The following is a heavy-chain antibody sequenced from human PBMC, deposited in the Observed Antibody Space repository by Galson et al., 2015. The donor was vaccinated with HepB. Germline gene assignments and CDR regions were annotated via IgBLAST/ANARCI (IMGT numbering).Heavy chain of an antibody. CDR2: IWYDGSNK. CDR1: GFTFSSYG. D-gene: IGHD3-3*01. CDR3: ASAAPPYYDFWSGYYPDY. Sequence: SLRLSCAASGFTFSSYGMHWVRQAPGKGLEWVAVIWYDGSNKYYADSVKGRFTISRDNSKNTLYLQMNSLRAEDTAGYYCASAAPPYYDFWSGYYPDYWGQGTLVTVSS. J-gene: IGHJ4*02. V-gene: IGHV3-33*01.